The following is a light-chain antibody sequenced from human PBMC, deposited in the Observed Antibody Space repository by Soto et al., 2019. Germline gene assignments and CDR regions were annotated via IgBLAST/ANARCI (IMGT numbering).Light chain of an antibody. CDR1: QSLLHTNGYNY. CDR2: LGS. CDR3: MQALQTPT. Sequence: DIVMAQSPLSLPVTPGEPASISCRSSQSLLHTNGYNYLDWYLQKPGQSPQLLTYLGSNRGSVVSDRCSGSGSGKDFTIKISRVEDEYVGVYYCMQALQTPTFGPGTKVDIK. J-gene: IGKJ3*01. V-gene: IGKV2-28*01.